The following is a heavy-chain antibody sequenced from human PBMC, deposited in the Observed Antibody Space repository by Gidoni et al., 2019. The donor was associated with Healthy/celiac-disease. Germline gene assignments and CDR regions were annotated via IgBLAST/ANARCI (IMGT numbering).Heavy chain of an antibody. CDR3: AKAADGDYVIGAFDI. D-gene: IGHD4-17*01. V-gene: IGHV3-23*01. CDR2: IIVSGGST. CDR1: GFTCSGYA. Sequence: EVQRLESGGGLVQHGGALRLSCAARGFTCSGYAMSWVRQAPGKGLEWVSSIIVSGGSTSYADSVKGRFTISRDNSKNTLYLQMNSLRAEDTAVYYCAKAADGDYVIGAFDIWGQGTMVTVSS. J-gene: IGHJ3*02.